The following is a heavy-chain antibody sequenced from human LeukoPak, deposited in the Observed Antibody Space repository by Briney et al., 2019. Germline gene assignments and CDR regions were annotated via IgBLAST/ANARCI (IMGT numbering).Heavy chain of an antibody. CDR2: INHSGST. CDR1: GGSFSGYY. V-gene: IGHV4-34*01. J-gene: IGHJ4*02. D-gene: IGHD3-10*01. CDR3: AGPLHYYGSGSRPRAIDY. Sequence: KPSETLSLTCAVYGGSFSGYYWSWIRQPPGKRLEWIGEINHSGSTNYNPSLKSRVTISVDTSKNQFSLKLSSVTAADTAVYYCAGPLHYYGSGSRPRAIDYWGQGTLVTVSS.